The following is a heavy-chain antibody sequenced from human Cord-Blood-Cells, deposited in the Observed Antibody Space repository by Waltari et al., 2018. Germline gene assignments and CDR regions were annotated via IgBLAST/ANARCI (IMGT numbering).Heavy chain of an antibody. V-gene: IGHV4-34*01. CDR1: GGSFSGYS. CDR3: ARATGGTFYYGMDV. D-gene: IGHD2-8*02. Sequence: QVQLQQWGAGLLKPSETLSLPCPVYGGSFSGYSWSWLGQPPGKGLEWIGEINHSGSTNYNPSLKSRVTISVDTSKNQFSLKLSSVTAADTAVYYCARATGGTFYYGMDVWGQGTTVTVSS. CDR2: INHSGST. J-gene: IGHJ6*02.